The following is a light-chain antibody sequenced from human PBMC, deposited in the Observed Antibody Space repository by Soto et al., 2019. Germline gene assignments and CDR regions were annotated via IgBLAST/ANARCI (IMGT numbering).Light chain of an antibody. Sequence: DIQMTQSPSTLSASVGDRVTITCRASQSISSWLAWYHQKPGKAPKVLIYTASSLESGVPSRFSGNGSGTEFTLTISSLQPDDFATYYCQQYNSFPITFGQGTRLEIK. CDR3: QQYNSFPIT. CDR1: QSISSW. CDR2: TAS. V-gene: IGKV1-5*03. J-gene: IGKJ5*01.